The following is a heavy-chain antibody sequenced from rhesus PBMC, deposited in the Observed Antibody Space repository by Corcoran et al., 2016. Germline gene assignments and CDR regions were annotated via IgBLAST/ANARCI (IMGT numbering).Heavy chain of an antibody. J-gene: IGHJ5-2*02. V-gene: IGHV5-2*01. CDR2: IDPSDSAT. CDR3: AKEGYINSLDV. Sequence: EVQLVQSGAEVKRPGESLKISCKTSGYSFTNYWISWWRQIPGKGLEWMGAIDPSDSATRYRPSFQGQVTISADKAISTAYLQWSSLKASDSATYYCAKEGYINSLDVWGRGVLVTVSS. CDR1: GYSFTNYW. D-gene: IGHD5-24*01.